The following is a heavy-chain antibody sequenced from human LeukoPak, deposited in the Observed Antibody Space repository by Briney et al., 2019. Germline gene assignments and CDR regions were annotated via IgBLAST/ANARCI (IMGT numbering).Heavy chain of an antibody. D-gene: IGHD2-15*01. Sequence: GESLKISCKGSGYSFSNYWIGWARQMPGKGLEWMGVINPSDSDTRYSPSLRGQVTISADRSISTAYLQWSSLKASDTAMYYCAKRLTSGGRGDYWGQGTLVTVSS. CDR2: INPSDSDT. V-gene: IGHV5-51*01. J-gene: IGHJ4*02. CDR3: AKRLTSGGRGDY. CDR1: GYSFSNYW.